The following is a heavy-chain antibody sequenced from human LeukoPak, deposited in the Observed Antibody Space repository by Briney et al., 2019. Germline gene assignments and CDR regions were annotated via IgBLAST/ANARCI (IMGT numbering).Heavy chain of an antibody. J-gene: IGHJ3*02. Sequence: GGSLRLSCAASGFTVSSNYMSWVRQAPGKGLEWVSVIYSGGSTYYADSVKGRFTISRDNSKNTLYLQMNSLRAEDTAVYYCARGVGGISGAFDIWGQGTMVTVSS. CDR2: IYSGGST. CDR3: ARGVGGISGAFDI. CDR1: GFTVSSNY. D-gene: IGHD3-10*01. V-gene: IGHV3-53*01.